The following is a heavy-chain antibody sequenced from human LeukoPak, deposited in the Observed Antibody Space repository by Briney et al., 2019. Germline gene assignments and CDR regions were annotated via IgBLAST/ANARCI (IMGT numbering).Heavy chain of an antibody. J-gene: IGHJ6*03. CDR2: IYYSGTT. CDR1: GGSISSSSYY. V-gene: IGHV4-39*01. Sequence: SETLPLTCSVSGGSISSSSYYWNWIRQPPGKGLEWVGSIYYSGTTYYNSSLKSRVTISEDTSKNRFSLMLTSVTAADTAVYYCARQVSDYFYYYIDVWGEGTTVIVSS. CDR3: ARQVSDYFYYYIDV.